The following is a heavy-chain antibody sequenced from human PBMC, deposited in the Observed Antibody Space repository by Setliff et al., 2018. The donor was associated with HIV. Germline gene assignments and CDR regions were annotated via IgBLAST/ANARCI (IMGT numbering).Heavy chain of an antibody. J-gene: IGHJ4*02. CDR2: ISWDGGST. V-gene: IGHV3-43D*04. Sequence: PGGSLRLSCAASGFTFDDNAMHWVRQAPGKGLEWISLISWDGGSTYYADSVKGRFTISRDNSKNSLYLQMNSLRAEDTALYYYDSSGHPEYYFDSWGQGTLVTVSS. CDR3: DSSGHPEYYFDS. CDR1: GFTFDDNA. D-gene: IGHD3-22*01.